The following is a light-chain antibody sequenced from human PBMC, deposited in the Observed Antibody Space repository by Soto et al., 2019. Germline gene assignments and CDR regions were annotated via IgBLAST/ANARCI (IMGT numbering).Light chain of an antibody. J-gene: IGLJ3*02. CDR3: NLYAGSNNWV. CDR2: EVS. CDR1: SSDVGGYNY. Sequence: QSVLTQPASVSGSPGQSITISCTGTSSDVGGYNYVSWYQQHPGKAPKLMIYEVSKRPSGVPDRFSGSKSCDTASLTVSGLQAEDEADYYCNLYAGSNNWVFGGGTKLTVL. V-gene: IGLV2-8*01.